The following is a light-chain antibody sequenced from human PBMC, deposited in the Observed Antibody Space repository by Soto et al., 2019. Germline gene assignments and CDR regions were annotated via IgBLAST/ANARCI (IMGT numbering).Light chain of an antibody. Sequence: EIVMTQSPATLSVSPGARATLSCRASQSVSNKLAWYQHKPGQAPRVLIYDTSTRAAGIPARFCGSGSGTDFTLSISSLQSADFAGYYCQQYNTWRSITFGQGTRLESK. J-gene: IGKJ5*01. CDR2: DTS. CDR1: QSVSNK. V-gene: IGKV3-15*01. CDR3: QQYNTWRSIT.